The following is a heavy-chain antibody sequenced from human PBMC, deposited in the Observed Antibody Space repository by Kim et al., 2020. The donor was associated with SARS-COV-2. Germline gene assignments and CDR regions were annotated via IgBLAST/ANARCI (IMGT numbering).Heavy chain of an antibody. D-gene: IGHD3-22*01. CDR2: VSPILNTA. V-gene: IGHV1-69*04. CDR1: GDTFSNYA. Sequence: SVKVSCKASGDTFSNYAITWVRQAPGQGLEWMGRVSPILNTATYAEKFQGRVTIAADTTTSTAYMELSRLRSEDTAVYYCAGGTYYYDSGCYWTEGGYG. CDR3: AGGTYYYDSGCYWTEGGYG. J-gene: IGHJ6*01.